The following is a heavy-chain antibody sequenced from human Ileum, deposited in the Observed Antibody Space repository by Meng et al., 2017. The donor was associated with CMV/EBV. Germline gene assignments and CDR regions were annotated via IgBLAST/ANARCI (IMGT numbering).Heavy chain of an antibody. CDR1: GFTLSSSA. V-gene: IGHV3-23*03. CDR3: ATEGSGWNFDY. Sequence: GGSLRLSCAASGFTLSSSAMNWVRQAPGKGLEWVSVLYSDGTAYYGDSVKGRFTISRDNSKNTLYLQMNSLRVEDTAIYYCATEGSGWNFDYWGQGTLVTVSS. CDR2: LYSDGTA. J-gene: IGHJ4*02. D-gene: IGHD6-19*01.